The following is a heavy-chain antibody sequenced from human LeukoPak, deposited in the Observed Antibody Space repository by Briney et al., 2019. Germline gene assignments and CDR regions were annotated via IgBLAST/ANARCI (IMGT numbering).Heavy chain of an antibody. D-gene: IGHD2-2*01. J-gene: IGHJ4*02. V-gene: IGHV3-30*04. Sequence: PGGSLRLSCAASGFTFSSYAMSWVRQAPGKGLEWVAVISYDGSNKYYADSVKGRFTISRDNSKNTLYLQMNSLRAEDTAVYYCARDSCSSTSCYHGQLDYWGQGTLVTVSS. CDR1: GFTFSSYA. CDR2: ISYDGSNK. CDR3: ARDSCSSTSCYHGQLDY.